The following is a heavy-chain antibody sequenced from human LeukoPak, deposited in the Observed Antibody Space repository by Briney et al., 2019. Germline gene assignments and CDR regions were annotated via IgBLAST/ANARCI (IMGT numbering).Heavy chain of an antibody. CDR2: INHSGST. CDR3: ARYYGSGSYHATSFDY. V-gene: IGHV4-34*01. J-gene: IGHJ4*02. D-gene: IGHD3-10*01. CDR1: GGSFSGYY. Sequence: PSETLSLTCAVYGGSFSGYYWSWIRQPPGKGLEWIGEINHSGSTNYNPSLKNRVTISVDTSKNQLSLKRSSVTAADTAVYYCARYYGSGSYHATSFDYWGQGTLVTVSS.